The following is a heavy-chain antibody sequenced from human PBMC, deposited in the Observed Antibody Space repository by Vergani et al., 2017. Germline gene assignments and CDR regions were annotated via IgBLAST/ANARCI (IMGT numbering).Heavy chain of an antibody. Sequence: QVQLQQSGPGLVKPSQTLSLTCAISGDSVSSNSAAWNWIRQSPSRGLEWLGRTYYRSKWYNDYAVSVKSRITINPDKSKNQFSLKLSSVTAADTAVYYCASVLQYRPSGAFDIWGQGTMVTVSS. J-gene: IGHJ3*02. CDR1: GDSVSSNSAA. CDR3: ASVLQYRPSGAFDI. D-gene: IGHD4-11*01. CDR2: TYYRSKWYN. V-gene: IGHV6-1*01.